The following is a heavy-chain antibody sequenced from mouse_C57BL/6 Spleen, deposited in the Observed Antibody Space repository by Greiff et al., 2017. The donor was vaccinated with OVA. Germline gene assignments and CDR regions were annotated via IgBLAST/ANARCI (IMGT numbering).Heavy chain of an antibody. CDR3: ARQNYGNYYARDY. D-gene: IGHD2-1*01. J-gene: IGHJ4*01. V-gene: IGHV1-72*01. Sequence: VQLQQPGAELVKPGASVKLSCKASGYTFTSYWMHWVKQRPGRGLEWIGRIDPNSGGTKYNEKFKSKATLTVDKPSSTAYMQLSSLPSADSAVYYWARQNYGNYYARDYGGQGTSVTVS. CDR2: IDPNSGGT. CDR1: GYTFTSYW.